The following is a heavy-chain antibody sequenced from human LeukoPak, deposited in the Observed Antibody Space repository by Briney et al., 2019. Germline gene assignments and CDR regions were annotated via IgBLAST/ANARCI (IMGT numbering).Heavy chain of an antibody. D-gene: IGHD4-17*01. CDR1: GFPLDYYG. CDR2: INWNGGST. Sequence: GGSLRLSCAASGFPLDYYGMSWVRQAPGKGLEWVSGINWNGGSTGYADSVKGLFTISRDNAKNSLYLQMTSLRAEDTALYYCARDRTVTTSLFDYWGQGTLVTVSS. J-gene: IGHJ4*02. CDR3: ARDRTVTTSLFDY. V-gene: IGHV3-20*04.